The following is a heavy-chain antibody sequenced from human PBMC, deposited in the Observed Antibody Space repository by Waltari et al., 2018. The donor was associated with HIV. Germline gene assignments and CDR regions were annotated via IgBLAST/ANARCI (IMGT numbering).Heavy chain of an antibody. CDR2: ISSSSSYI. CDR3: ASDCTNGVCYP. V-gene: IGHV3-21*01. Sequence: EVPLVASGGGLVKPGGDLSPPCAASGFPSCSDTINWVRQAPGKGREWVSSISSSSSYIYYADSVKGRFTISRDNAKNSLYLQMNSLRAEDTAVYYCASDCTNGVCYPWGQGTLVTVSS. D-gene: IGHD2-8*01. J-gene: IGHJ5*02. CDR1: GFPSCSDT.